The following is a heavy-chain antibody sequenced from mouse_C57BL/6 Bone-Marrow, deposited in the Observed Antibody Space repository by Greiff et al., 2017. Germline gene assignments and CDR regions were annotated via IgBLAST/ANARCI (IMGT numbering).Heavy chain of an antibody. V-gene: IGHV1-82*01. CDR3: ASWGWFSY. Sequence: VQLQESGPELVKPGASVKISCKASGYAFSSYWMNWVKQRPGKGLEWIGRIYPGDGDPYYNGKFKGKATLTADKSSSTAYMQLSSLASEDSAVYFCASWGWFSYWGQGTLVTVSA. CDR2: IYPGDGDP. J-gene: IGHJ3*01. D-gene: IGHD4-1*01. CDR1: GYAFSSYW.